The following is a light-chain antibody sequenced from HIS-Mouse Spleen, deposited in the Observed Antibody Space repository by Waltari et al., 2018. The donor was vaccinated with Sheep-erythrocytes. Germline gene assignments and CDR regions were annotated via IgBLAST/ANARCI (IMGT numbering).Light chain of an antibody. J-gene: IGLJ3*02. Sequence: QSALTQPASVSGSPGQSITLSCTGTTSDVGGYNLFSWYQQHPGKAPKLMIYEGSKRPSGVSNRFSGSKSGNTASLTISGLQAEDEADYYCCSYAGSSTPWVFGGGTKLTVL. CDR1: TSDVGGYNL. CDR3: CSYAGSSTPWV. V-gene: IGLV2-23*01. CDR2: EGS.